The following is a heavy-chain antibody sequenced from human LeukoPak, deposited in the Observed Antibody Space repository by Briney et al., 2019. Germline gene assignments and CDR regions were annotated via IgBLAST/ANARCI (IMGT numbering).Heavy chain of an antibody. V-gene: IGHV3-7*01. Sequence: GGSLRLSCVASGFIFPDYWMSWVRQVPGKGLECVANIKHDGSDKYYVDSVKGRFTFSRDNTKNSLYLQMNSLRVEDTAVYYCARAGVRGVLLPVDYWGQGTLVTVSS. CDR3: ARAGVRGVLLPVDY. CDR2: IKHDGSDK. CDR1: GFIFPDYW. J-gene: IGHJ4*02. D-gene: IGHD3-10*01.